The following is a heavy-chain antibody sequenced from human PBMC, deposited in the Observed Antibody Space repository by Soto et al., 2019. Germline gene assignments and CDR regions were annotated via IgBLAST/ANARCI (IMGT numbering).Heavy chain of an antibody. CDR1: GFTFDDYA. J-gene: IGHJ4*02. CDR2: ISWNSGSI. V-gene: IGHV3-9*01. Sequence: EVQLVESGGGLVQPGESLRLSCAASGFTFDDYAMHWVRQAPGKGLEWVSGISWNSGSIGYADSVKGRFTISRDNAKNSLYLQMNSLRAEDTALYYCAKASTRLWFGELLGYWGQGTLVTVSS. D-gene: IGHD3-10*01. CDR3: AKASTRLWFGELLGY.